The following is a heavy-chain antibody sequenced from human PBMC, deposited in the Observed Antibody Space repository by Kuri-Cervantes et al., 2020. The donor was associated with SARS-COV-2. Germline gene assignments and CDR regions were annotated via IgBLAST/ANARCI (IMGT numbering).Heavy chain of an antibody. CDR1: GYTFTNYA. Sequence: ASVKVSCKSSGYTFTNYAISWVRQAPGQGLEWMGWISAYNGYTNYAQKFQGRVTMTTDTSTNTAYMELRSLRSDDTAVYYCARVFGYYDSSGYYDFDYWGQGTLVTVSS. CDR2: ISAYNGYT. V-gene: IGHV1-18*01. CDR3: ARVFGYYDSSGYYDFDY. D-gene: IGHD3-22*01. J-gene: IGHJ4*02.